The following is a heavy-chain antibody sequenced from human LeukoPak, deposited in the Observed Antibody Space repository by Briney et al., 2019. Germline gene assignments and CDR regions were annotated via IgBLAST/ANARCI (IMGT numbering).Heavy chain of an antibody. J-gene: IGHJ5*02. CDR3: ARDLQVVRGVIIVNWFDP. CDR1: GYTFTSYG. Sequence: ASVKVSCKASGYTFTSYGISWVRQAPGQGLEWMGWIGAYNGNTNYAQKLQGRVTMTTDTSTSTAYMELRSLRSDDTAVYYCARDLQVVRGVIIVNWFDPWGQGTLVTVSS. V-gene: IGHV1-18*01. D-gene: IGHD3-10*01. CDR2: IGAYNGNT.